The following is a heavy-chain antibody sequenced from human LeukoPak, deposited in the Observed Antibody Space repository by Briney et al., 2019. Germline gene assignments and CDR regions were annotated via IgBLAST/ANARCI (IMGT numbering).Heavy chain of an antibody. J-gene: IGHJ4*02. CDR2: INHSGST. CDR1: GGSFSGYY. D-gene: IGHD3-10*01. Sequence: SETLSLTCAVYGGSFSGYYWSWIRQPPGKGREWIGEINHSGSTNYNPALKSRVTISVDTSKHQFSLKLSSVTAADTAVYYCAREVGTIWFGELSPYFDYWGQGTLVTVSS. CDR3: AREVGTIWFGELSPYFDY. V-gene: IGHV4-34*01.